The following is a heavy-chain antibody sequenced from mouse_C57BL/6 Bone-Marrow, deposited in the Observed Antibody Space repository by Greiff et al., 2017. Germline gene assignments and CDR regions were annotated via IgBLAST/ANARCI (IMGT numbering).Heavy chain of an antibody. J-gene: IGHJ4*01. CDR2: IWWDDDR. D-gene: IGHD3-3*01. CDR3: ARIKWDRDYAMDY. CDR1: GFSLSSSGMG. V-gene: IGHV8-8*01. Sequence: QVQLKESGPGILQPSQTLSLTCSFSGFSLSSSGMGVGWIRKPSGKGLEWLAHIWWDDDRRYNPALKSRLTISKDTSNSQVFLKMASVDTADIATYYCARIKWDRDYAMDYWGQGTSVTVSS.